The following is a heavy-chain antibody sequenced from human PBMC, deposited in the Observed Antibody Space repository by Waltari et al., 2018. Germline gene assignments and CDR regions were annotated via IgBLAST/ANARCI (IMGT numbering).Heavy chain of an antibody. V-gene: IGHV4-59*01. Sequence: GGSISRYYWSWIRHPPGNGLEWIGYIYYSGSTNYNPSLKSRVTISVDTSKNQFYLKLSSVTAADTAVYYCARGSSYDFWSGYYSEGNYYYYMDVWGKGTTVTVSS. CDR1: GGSISRYY. CDR3: ARGSSYDFWSGYYSEGNYYYYMDV. CDR2: IYYSGST. D-gene: IGHD3-3*01. J-gene: IGHJ6*03.